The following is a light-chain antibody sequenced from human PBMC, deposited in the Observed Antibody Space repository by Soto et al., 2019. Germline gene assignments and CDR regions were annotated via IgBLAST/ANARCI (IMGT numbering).Light chain of an antibody. Sequence: EIVMTQSPATLSVSPGERATLSCRASQSVSSKLAWYQQKPGQSPRLLIHGVSTRSTGIPARFSGSGSGTDLSLTISSLQSEDFAIYYCQHYYNWPPITFGQGTRLEMK. CDR1: QSVSSK. CDR2: GVS. J-gene: IGKJ5*01. V-gene: IGKV3D-15*01. CDR3: QHYYNWPPIT.